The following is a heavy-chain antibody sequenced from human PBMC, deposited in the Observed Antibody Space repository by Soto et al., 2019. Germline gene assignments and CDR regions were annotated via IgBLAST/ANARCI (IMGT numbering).Heavy chain of an antibody. CDR3: AKERMEQYQLLPFFDY. J-gene: IGHJ4*01. D-gene: IGHD2-2*01. V-gene: IGHV3-30*18. Sequence: PGGSLRLSCAASGFTFSSSGMHWVRQAPGKGLEWVTVISFDGSNKYYADSVRGRFTISRDNSKTTLYLQMNSLRTEDTAVYYCAKERMEQYQLLPFFDYWGHGTLVTVSS. CDR2: ISFDGSNK. CDR1: GFTFSSSG.